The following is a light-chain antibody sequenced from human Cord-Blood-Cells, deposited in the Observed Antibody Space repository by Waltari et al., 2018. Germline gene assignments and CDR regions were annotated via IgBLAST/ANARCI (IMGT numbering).Light chain of an antibody. Sequence: QSVLTQPPSVSGAPGQRVTIPCTGSRSNIRAGYSVHWFQQLPGTAPKLLIYGNTNRPSGVPDRFSGSKSGTSASLAITGLQAEDEADYYCQSYDSSLSGLYVFGTGTKVTVL. CDR3: QSYDSSLSGLYV. CDR1: RSNIRAGYS. CDR2: GNT. J-gene: IGLJ1*01. V-gene: IGLV1-40*01.